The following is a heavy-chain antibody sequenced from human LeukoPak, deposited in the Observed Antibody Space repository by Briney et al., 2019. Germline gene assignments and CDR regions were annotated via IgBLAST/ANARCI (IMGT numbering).Heavy chain of an antibody. J-gene: IGHJ4*02. CDR2: INSDGSST. Sequence: PGGSLRLSCAASGFTFSSYWMHWVRQAPGKGLVWVSRINSDGSSTSYADSVKGRFTISRDNAKNTLYLQMNSLRAEDTAVYYCARVRCSGGSCYSFFDYWGQGTLVTVSS. CDR1: GFTFSSYW. V-gene: IGHV3-74*01. D-gene: IGHD2-15*01. CDR3: ARVRCSGGSCYSFFDY.